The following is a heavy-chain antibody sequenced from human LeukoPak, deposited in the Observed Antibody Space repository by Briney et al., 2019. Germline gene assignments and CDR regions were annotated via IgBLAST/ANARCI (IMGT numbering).Heavy chain of an antibody. Sequence: SETLSLTCTVSGGSISSSSYYWGWIRQPPGKGLEWIGSIYYSGSTYCNPSLKSRVTISVDTSKNQFSLKLSSVTAADTAVYYCASRITMIVAIDAFDVWGQGTMVTVSS. J-gene: IGHJ3*01. CDR2: IYYSGST. CDR3: ASRITMIVAIDAFDV. CDR1: GGSISSSSYY. D-gene: IGHD3-22*01. V-gene: IGHV4-39*07.